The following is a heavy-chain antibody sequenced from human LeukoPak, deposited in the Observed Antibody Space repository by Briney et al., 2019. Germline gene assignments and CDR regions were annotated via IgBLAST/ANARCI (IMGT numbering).Heavy chain of an antibody. CDR1: GFTFSSYA. V-gene: IGHV3-23*01. Sequence: GGSLSLSCAASGFTFSSYAMSWVRQAPGKGLEWVSAISGSGGSTYYADSVKGRFTISRDNSKNTLYLQMNSLRAEDTAVYYCAKDTDYYDSSGFLYYFDYWGQGTLVTVSS. CDR3: AKDTDYYDSSGFLYYFDY. J-gene: IGHJ4*02. D-gene: IGHD3-22*01. CDR2: ISGSGGST.